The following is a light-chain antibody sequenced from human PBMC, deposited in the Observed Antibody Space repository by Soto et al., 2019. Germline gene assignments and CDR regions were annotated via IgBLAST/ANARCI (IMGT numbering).Light chain of an antibody. V-gene: IGLV2-11*01. CDR1: SSDVGSYDY. Sequence: QSVLIQPPSVSGSPGQSVTISCTGTSSDVGSYDYVSWYQQHPGTVPKPMIYNVNTQPSGVPDRFSGSKSGNTASMTISGLQAEDEADYFCKSYAGSNTYVFGSGTKVTVL. J-gene: IGLJ1*01. CDR3: KSYAGSNTYV. CDR2: NVN.